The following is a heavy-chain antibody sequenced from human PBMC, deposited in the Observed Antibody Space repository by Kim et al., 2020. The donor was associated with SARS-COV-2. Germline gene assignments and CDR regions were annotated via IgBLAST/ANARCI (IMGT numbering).Heavy chain of an antibody. CDR2: ISHNGRTT. CDR3: AKDVWDFSGMDV. V-gene: IGHV3-23*01. CDR1: GFTFSACA. Sequence: GGSLRPSCAASGFTFSACAMTWVRQSPGKGLEWVSSISHNGRTTYYAASVKGRFTISRDDSKNTLYLRLNSLRAEDTALYYCAKDVWDFSGMDVWGHGT. D-gene: IGHD2-15*01. J-gene: IGHJ6*02.